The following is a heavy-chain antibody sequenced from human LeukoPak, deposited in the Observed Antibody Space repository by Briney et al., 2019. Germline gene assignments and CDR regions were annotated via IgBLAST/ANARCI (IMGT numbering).Heavy chain of an antibody. Sequence: NTGGSLRLSCAASGGTFSSYAISWVRQAPGQGLEWMGGIIPIFGTANYAQKFQGRVTITADESTSTAYMELSSLRSEDTAVYYCAREGGTTVTSFDYWGQGTLVTVSS. J-gene: IGHJ4*02. CDR2: IIPIFGTA. V-gene: IGHV1-69*01. D-gene: IGHD4-17*01. CDR3: AREGGTTVTSFDY. CDR1: GGTFSSYA.